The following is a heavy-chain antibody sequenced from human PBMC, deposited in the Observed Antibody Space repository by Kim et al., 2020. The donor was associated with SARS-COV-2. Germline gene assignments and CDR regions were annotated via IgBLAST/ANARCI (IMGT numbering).Heavy chain of an antibody. V-gene: IGHV3-7*03. J-gene: IGHJ5*02. Sequence: YVDSVEGRFTISRDSAKNSLYLQMNSLRAEDTAVYYCARDLCSRSRCWFDPWGQGTLVTVSS. D-gene: IGHD2-21*01. CDR3: ARDLCSRSRCWFDP.